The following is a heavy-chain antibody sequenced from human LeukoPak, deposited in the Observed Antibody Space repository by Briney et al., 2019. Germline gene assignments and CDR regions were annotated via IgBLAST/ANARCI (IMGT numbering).Heavy chain of an antibody. Sequence: ASVKVSCKASGYTFTSYDINWVRQATGQGLEWMGWMNPNSGNTGCAQKFQGRVTMTRDTSTSTVYMELSSLRSEDTAVYYCARDPVAGNNWFDPWGQGTLVTVSS. CDR1: GYTFTSYD. V-gene: IGHV1-8*01. J-gene: IGHJ5*02. CDR2: MNPNSGNT. CDR3: ARDPVAGNNWFDP. D-gene: IGHD6-19*01.